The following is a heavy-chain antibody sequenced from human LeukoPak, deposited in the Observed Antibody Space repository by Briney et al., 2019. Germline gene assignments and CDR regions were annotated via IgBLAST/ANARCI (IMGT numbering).Heavy chain of an antibody. D-gene: IGHD3-16*01. CDR3: ARGGVLHTYFDY. CDR1: SYSITNGYY. Sequence: PSETLSLTCTVSSYSITNGYYWGWIRPPPGKGLEWIGSISHSGSAYYNPSLKSRVTISVDTSKNQFSLKVNSVTPADTAVYYCARGGVLHTYFDYWGQGTLVSVSS. CDR2: ISHSGSA. J-gene: IGHJ4*02. V-gene: IGHV4-38-2*02.